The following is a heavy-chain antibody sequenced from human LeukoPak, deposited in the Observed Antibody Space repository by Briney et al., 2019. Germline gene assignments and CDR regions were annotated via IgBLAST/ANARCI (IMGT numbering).Heavy chain of an antibody. J-gene: IGHJ4*02. CDR1: GFTFSSYS. Sequence: QAGGSLRLSCAASGFTFSSYSMNWVRQAPGKGLEWVSYISSSSTIYYADSVKGRFTISRDNAKNSLYLQMNSLRAEDTAVYYCARGYYYGSGSRGEDYWGQGTLVTVSS. V-gene: IGHV3-48*04. D-gene: IGHD3-10*01. CDR3: ARGYYYGSGSRGEDY. CDR2: ISSSSTI.